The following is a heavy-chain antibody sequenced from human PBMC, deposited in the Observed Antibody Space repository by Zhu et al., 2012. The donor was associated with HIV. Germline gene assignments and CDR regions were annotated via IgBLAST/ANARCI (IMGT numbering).Heavy chain of an antibody. CDR3: ARGGGSRYNYGSGSFDY. J-gene: IGHJ4*02. CDR1: GGSINNYY. D-gene: IGHD3-10*01. Sequence: QVQLQESGPGLVKPSETLSLTCTVSGGSINNYYWSWIRQPPGKGLEWIGYIYTSGSINYNPSLKSRVTISVDTSKNHFSLKLSSVTAADTAVYYCARGGGSRYNYGSGSFDYWGQGTLVTVSS. V-gene: IGHV4-4*09. CDR2: IYTSGSI.